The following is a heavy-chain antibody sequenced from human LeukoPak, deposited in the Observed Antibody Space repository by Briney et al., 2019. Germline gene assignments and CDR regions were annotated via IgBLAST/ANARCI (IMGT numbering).Heavy chain of an antibody. CDR2: ISGSGGST. CDR1: GFTFSSYA. D-gene: IGHD3-10*01. CDR3: AKTLNTYYYGSGSYEYDP. J-gene: IGHJ5*02. Sequence: GSLRLSCXASGFTFSSYAMSWARQAPGKGLEWVSAISGSGGSTYYADSVKGRFTISRDNSKNTLYLQMNSLRAEGTAVYYCAKTLNTYYYGSGSYEYDPWGQGTLVTVSS. V-gene: IGHV3-23*01.